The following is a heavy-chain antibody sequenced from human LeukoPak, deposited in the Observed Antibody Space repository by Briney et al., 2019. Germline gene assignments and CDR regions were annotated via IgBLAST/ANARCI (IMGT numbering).Heavy chain of an antibody. J-gene: IGHJ6*02. CDR3: ARGGYSSSGAYYYYGMDV. CDR2: TYYRSKWYN. CDR1: GDSVSSNSAA. D-gene: IGHD6-13*01. V-gene: IGHV6-1*01. Sequence: SQTLSLTCAISGDSVSSNSAAWNWIRQSPSRGLEWLGRTYYRSKWYNDYAVSVKSRITINPDTSKNQFSLQLNSVTPEDTAVYYCARGGYSSSGAYYYYGMDVWGQGTTVTVSS.